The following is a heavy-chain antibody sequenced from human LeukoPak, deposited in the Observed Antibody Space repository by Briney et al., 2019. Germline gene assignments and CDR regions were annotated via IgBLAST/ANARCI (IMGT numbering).Heavy chain of an antibody. J-gene: IGHJ5*02. CDR3: AKDRGAGGSSFPWGFDP. CDR1: GFTFSSYA. CDR2: ISGSGGST. Sequence: GGSPRLSCAASGFTFSSYAMSWVRQAPGKGLEWVSAISGSGGSTYYADSVKGRFTISRDNSKNTLYLQMNSLRAEDTAVYYCAKDRGAGGSSFPWGFDPWGQGTLVTVSS. V-gene: IGHV3-23*01. D-gene: IGHD2-15*01.